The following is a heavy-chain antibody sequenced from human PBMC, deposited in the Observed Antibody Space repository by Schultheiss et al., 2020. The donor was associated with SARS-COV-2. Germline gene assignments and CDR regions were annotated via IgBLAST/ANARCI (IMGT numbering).Heavy chain of an antibody. CDR3: AKDRGAVGGD. Sequence: GGSLRLSCAASGFTFDDYATHWVRQAPGKGLEWVSTINESGGTHYAGSVKGRFTIARDNSKNMVYLQMNSLRVEDTAVYYCAKDRGAVGGDWGRGTLVTVSS. CDR1: GFTFDDYA. D-gene: IGHD2-21*01. V-gene: IGHV3-23*01. CDR2: INESGGT. J-gene: IGHJ4*02.